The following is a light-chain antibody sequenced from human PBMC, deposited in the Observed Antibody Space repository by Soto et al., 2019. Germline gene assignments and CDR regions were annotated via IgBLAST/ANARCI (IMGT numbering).Light chain of an antibody. CDR1: QGVNRN. J-gene: IGKJ4*01. CDR2: DAS. Sequence: EILMTQSPATLSVSPGERATLSCRASQGVNRNLAWYQQKPGQAPRLLMYDASTGATGIPARFSGSGFETELTLTLSSLQSEDFAVYYCQQYNGWPLTFGGGTKVEIK. V-gene: IGKV3-15*01. CDR3: QQYNGWPLT.